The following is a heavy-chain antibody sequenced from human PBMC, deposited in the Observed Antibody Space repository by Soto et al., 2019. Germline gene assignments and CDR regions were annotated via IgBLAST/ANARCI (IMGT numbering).Heavy chain of an antibody. CDR1: GGSFSGYC. CDR2: INHSGST. Sequence: SETLSLTCAVYGGSFSGYCWSWIRQPPGKGLEWIGEINHSGSTNYNPSLKSRVTISVDTSKNQFSLKLSSVTAADTAVYYCARGQYYYGSGSNPVSYFDYWGQGTLVTVSS. V-gene: IGHV4-34*01. CDR3: ARGQYYYGSGSNPVSYFDY. D-gene: IGHD3-10*01. J-gene: IGHJ4*02.